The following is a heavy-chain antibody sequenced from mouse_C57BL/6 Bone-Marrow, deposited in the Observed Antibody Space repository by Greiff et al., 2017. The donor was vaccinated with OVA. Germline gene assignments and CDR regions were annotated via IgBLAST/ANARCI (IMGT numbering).Heavy chain of an antibody. CDR2: IRNKANGYTT. CDR3: ATDSSGAWFAY. CDR1: GFTFTDYY. D-gene: IGHD3-2*02. J-gene: IGHJ3*01. V-gene: IGHV7-3*03. Sequence: EVMLVESGGGLVQPGGSLSLSCAASGFTFTDYYMSWVRQPPGKALEWLGFIRNKANGYTTEYSASVKGRFTISRDNSQSILYLQMNALRAEDSATYYCATDSSGAWFAYWGQGTLVTVSA.